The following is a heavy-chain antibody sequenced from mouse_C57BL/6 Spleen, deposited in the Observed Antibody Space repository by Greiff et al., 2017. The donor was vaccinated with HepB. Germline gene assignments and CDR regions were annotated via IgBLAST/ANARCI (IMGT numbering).Heavy chain of an antibody. D-gene: IGHD2-4*01. CDR3: ARDDYDEAWFAY. V-gene: IGHV1-54*01. CDR1: GYAFTNYL. CDR2: INPGSGGT. J-gene: IGHJ3*01. Sequence: VQLQQSGAELVRPGPSVKVSCKASGYAFTNYLIEWVKQRPGQGLEWIGVINPGSGGTNYNEKFKGKATLTADKSSSTAYMQLSSLTSEDSAVYFCARDDYDEAWFAYWGQGTLVTVSA.